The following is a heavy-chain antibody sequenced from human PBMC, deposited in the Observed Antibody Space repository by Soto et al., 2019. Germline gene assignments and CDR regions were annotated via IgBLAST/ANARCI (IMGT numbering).Heavy chain of an antibody. CDR1: GFTFSIYG. J-gene: IGHJ4*02. CDR3: VRGDQRILLDSDY. D-gene: IGHD2-15*01. CDR2: TSSAGNNE. Sequence: QVQLVESGGGVVQPGRSLRLSCVASGFTFSIYGMHWVRQAPGKGLEWVAVTSSAGNNEKYADSVKGRFTISRDNSKNTLYLQMTRLRVEDTGRYYCVRGDQRILLDSDYWGQGTLVTVSS. V-gene: IGHV3-30*03.